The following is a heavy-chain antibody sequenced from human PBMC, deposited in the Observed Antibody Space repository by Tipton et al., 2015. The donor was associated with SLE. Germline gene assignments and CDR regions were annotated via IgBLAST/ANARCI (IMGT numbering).Heavy chain of an antibody. CDR1: GGSISSHY. V-gene: IGHV4-4*09. J-gene: IGHJ4*02. Sequence: TLSLTCTVSGGSISSHYWSWIRQPPGKGLEWIGYIYTSGSTNYNPSLKSRVTISVDTSKNQFSLRLRFVTAADTAMYYCARSREGLADHWGQGTLVTVSS. CDR3: ARSREGLADH. CDR2: IYTSGST.